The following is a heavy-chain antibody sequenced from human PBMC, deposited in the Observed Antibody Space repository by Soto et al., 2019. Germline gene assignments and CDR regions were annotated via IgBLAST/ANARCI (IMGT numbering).Heavy chain of an antibody. CDR3: ATKDNGKYFFDS. D-gene: IGHD1-26*01. V-gene: IGHV4-28*01. CDR1: GSSISNDNW. J-gene: IGHJ4*02. CDR2: IHHFGYT. Sequence: QVQLQESGPGLVKPSDTLSLTCGVSGSSISNDNWWVWIRQPPGKGLEWIGYIHHFGYTYSTPSLKSRLTMSVDTSKNQFSLKLSSVTAVDTAVYYCATKDNGKYFFDSWGQGTLVTVSS.